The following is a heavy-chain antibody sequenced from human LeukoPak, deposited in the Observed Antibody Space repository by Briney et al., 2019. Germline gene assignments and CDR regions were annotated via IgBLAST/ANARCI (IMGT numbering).Heavy chain of an antibody. V-gene: IGHV1-2*02. CDR1: GYTFSDYY. J-gene: IGHJ4*02. D-gene: IGHD6-19*01. CDR2: INPYSGGT. Sequence: ASVKVSCKASGYTFSDYYMHWVRQAPGQGLEWMGWINPYSGGTNYAEKFQGRVTMTRDTSMTTAYMELSSLRSDDTAVYYCATLRRSGWYIGDWGQGTLVTVSS. CDR3: ATLRRSGWYIGD.